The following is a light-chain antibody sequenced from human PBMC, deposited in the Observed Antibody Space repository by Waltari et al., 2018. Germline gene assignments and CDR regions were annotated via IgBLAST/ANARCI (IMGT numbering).Light chain of an antibody. CDR1: QNINTD. V-gene: IGKV3-11*01. CDR2: DAS. CDR3: QQCFYWPRT. J-gene: IGKJ1*01. Sequence: EIVLTQSPGTVSLSPGQRATRSCRASQNINTDLVWYQKKPGQPPRLLIYDASNRASGIPPRFSGSGSGTDFTLIISSLEPEDFAVYFCQQCFYWPRTFGQGTKIEMK.